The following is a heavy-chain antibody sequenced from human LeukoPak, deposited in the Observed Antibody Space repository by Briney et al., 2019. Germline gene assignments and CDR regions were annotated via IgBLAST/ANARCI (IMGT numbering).Heavy chain of an antibody. Sequence: GGSLRLSCAASGFTFCSYSMNWVRQAPGKGLEWVSSISSSSSYIYYADLVKGRFTISRDNAKNSLYLQMNSLRAEDTAVYYCASRGGRYDSWSDPSWFDPWGQGTLVTVSS. CDR2: ISSSSSYI. CDR1: GFTFCSYS. J-gene: IGHJ5*02. V-gene: IGHV3-21*01. D-gene: IGHD3-3*01. CDR3: ASRGGRYDSWSDPSWFDP.